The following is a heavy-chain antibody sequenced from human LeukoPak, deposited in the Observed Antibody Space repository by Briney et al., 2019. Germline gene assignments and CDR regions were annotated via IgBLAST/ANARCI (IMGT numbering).Heavy chain of an antibody. CDR3: ARVLTGHSGYDLGD. CDR2: ISSSSSYI. V-gene: IGHV3-21*01. J-gene: IGHJ4*02. Sequence: GGSLRLSCAASGFTFSSYSMYWVRQAPGKGLEWVSSISSSSSYIYYADSVKGRFTISRDNAKNSLYLQMNSLRAEDTAVYYCARVLTGHSGYDLGDWGQGTLVTVSS. CDR1: GFTFSSYS. D-gene: IGHD5-12*01.